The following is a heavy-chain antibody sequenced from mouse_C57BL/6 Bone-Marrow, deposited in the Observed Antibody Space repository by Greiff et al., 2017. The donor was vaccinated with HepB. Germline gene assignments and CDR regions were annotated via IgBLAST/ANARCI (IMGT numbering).Heavy chain of an antibody. J-gene: IGHJ3*01. CDR3: ARKKEAYYSNPAWFAY. V-gene: IGHV1-81*01. Sequence: VQLQQSGAELARPGASVKLSCKASGYTFTSYGISWVKQRTGQGLEWIGEIYPRSGNTYYNEKFKGKATLTADKSSSTAYMELRSLPSEDSAVYFCARKKEAYYSNPAWFAYWGQGTLVTVSA. CDR2: IYPRSGNT. D-gene: IGHD2-5*01. CDR1: GYTFTSYG.